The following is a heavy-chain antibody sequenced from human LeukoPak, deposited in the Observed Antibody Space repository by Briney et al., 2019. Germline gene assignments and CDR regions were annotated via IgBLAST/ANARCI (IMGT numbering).Heavy chain of an antibody. Sequence: SETLSLTCTVSDGSFNFYFWHWIRQPPGKGLDWIGEIDNRGSTQYNPSLRSRVTISVDTSRNQFSLELTPVTAADTAVYFCARDSHSGFQWGQGTLVTVSS. D-gene: IGHD3-10*01. CDR2: IDNRGST. V-gene: IGHV4-34*01. J-gene: IGHJ4*02. CDR1: DGSFNFYF. CDR3: ARDSHSGFQ.